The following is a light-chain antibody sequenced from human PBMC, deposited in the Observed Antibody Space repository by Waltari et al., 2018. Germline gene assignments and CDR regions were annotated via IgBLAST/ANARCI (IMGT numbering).Light chain of an antibody. CDR3: QAGGHGTWV. CDR1: SGHSTNV. Sequence: QLVLTQSPSASASLGASVKLTCTLSSGHSTNVIAWLQKRPEKGPRYLMKVNSDGSHNKGDEIPDRFSGSSSGAERYRTIASLQSEDEADYYCQAGGHGTWVFGGGTKLTVL. V-gene: IGLV4-69*01. CDR2: VNSDGSH. J-gene: IGLJ3*02.